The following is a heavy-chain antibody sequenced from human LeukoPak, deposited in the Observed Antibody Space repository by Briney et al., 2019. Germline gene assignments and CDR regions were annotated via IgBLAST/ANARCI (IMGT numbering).Heavy chain of an antibody. J-gene: IGHJ4*02. CDR2: INHSGST. Sequence: KPSETLSLTCAVYGGSFSGYYWSWIRQPPGKGLEWIGEINHSGSTNYNPSLKSRVTISVDTSKNQFSLKLSSVTAADTAVYYCAASLEWRFDYWGQGTLVTVSS. D-gene: IGHD3-3*01. CDR3: AASLEWRFDY. CDR1: GGSFSGYY. V-gene: IGHV4-34*01.